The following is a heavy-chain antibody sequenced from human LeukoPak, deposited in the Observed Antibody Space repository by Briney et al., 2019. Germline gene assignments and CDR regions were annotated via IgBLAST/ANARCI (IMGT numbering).Heavy chain of an antibody. CDR2: INPSGGST. CDR1: GYTFTSYY. CDR3: ARYLSLLDAFDI. V-gene: IGHV1-46*01. J-gene: IGHJ3*02. Sequence: ASVKVSCKASGYTFTSYYMHWVRQAPGQGLEWMGIINPSGGSTSYAQKFQGRVTMTRDMSTSTVYMELSSLRSEDTAVYYCARYLSLLDAFDIWGQGTMVTVSS. D-gene: IGHD2-15*01.